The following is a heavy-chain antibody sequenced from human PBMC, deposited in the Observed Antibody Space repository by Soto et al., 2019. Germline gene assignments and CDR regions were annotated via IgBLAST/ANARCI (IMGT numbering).Heavy chain of an antibody. J-gene: IGHJ4*02. D-gene: IGHD3-16*01. CDR2: IFSGGNM. CDR1: DFTVSDNY. V-gene: IGHV3-53*01. CDR3: AKGDFDS. Sequence: EVHLVESGGGVIRPGGSLRLSRTASDFTVSDNYMSWVRQAPGKGLEWVAIIFSGGNMYHGDSVKGRFTVSRDNLKNTLDLQMNSLRAEDTAVYYCAKGDFDSWGQGTLVTVSS.